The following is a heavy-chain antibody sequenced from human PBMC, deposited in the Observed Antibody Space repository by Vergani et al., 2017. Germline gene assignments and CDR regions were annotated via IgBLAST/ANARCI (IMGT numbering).Heavy chain of an antibody. V-gene: IGHV4-61*02. CDR1: GGSISSGSYY. D-gene: IGHD6-19*01. CDR3: ARTRRLRAVAGDYFDY. J-gene: IGHJ4*02. Sequence: QVQLQESGPGLVKPSQTLSLTCTVSGGSISSGSYYWSWIRQPAGKGLEWIGRIYTSGSTNYNPSLQSRVTISVDTSKNQFSLKLSSVTAADTAVYYCARTRRLRAVAGDYFDYWGQGTLVTVSS. CDR2: IYTSGST.